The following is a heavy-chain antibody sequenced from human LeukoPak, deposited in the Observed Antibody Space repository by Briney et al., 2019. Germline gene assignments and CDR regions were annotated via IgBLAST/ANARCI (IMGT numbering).Heavy chain of an antibody. CDR1: GFTFSSYA. J-gene: IGHJ4*02. D-gene: IGHD7-27*01. CDR3: AKGTGDAGYYFDN. Sequence: GGSLRLSCAASGFTFSSYAMGWVRQAPGKGLEWVSGIRVGGGTYYSGSVQGRFTISRDSFDNTLYLQMSDLRAEDTAVYHCAKGTGDAGYYFDNWGQGTLVTVSS. CDR2: IRVGGGT. V-gene: IGHV3-23*01.